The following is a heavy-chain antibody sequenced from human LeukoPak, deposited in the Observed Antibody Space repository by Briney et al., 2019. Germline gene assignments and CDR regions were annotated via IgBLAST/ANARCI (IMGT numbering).Heavy chain of an antibody. CDR2: IQYDDTNK. D-gene: IGHD3-10*01. CDR3: ARGGNYGPDYYYYYMDV. V-gene: IGHV3-30*04. Sequence: GGSLRLSCAASGFTFRSYAMHWVRQAPGKGPEWVAVIQYDDTNKFHSDSVKGRFTISRDNSQNTLYLQMNSLRPEDTAVYYCARGGNYGPDYYYYYMDVWGIGTTVTVSS. CDR1: GFTFRSYA. J-gene: IGHJ6*03.